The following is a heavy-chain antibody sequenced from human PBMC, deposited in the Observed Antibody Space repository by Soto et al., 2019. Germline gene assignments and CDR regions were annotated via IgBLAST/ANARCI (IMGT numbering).Heavy chain of an antibody. CDR3: ARGKGVTIFGVDNYGMDV. J-gene: IGHJ6*02. Sequence: GGSLRLSCAASGFTFSSYAMHWVRQAPGKGLEWVAVISYDGSNKYYAESVKGRFTISRDNSKNTLYLQMNSLRAEDTAVYYCARGKGVTIFGVDNYGMDVWGQGTTVTVSS. V-gene: IGHV3-30-3*01. CDR2: ISYDGSNK. D-gene: IGHD3-3*01. CDR1: GFTFSSYA.